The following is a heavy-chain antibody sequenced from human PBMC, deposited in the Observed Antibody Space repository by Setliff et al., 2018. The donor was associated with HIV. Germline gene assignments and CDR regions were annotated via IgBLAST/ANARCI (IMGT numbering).Heavy chain of an antibody. V-gene: IGHV3-21*01. CDR2: ISSSSSYT. D-gene: IGHD1-26*01. Sequence: PGGSLRLSCAASGFTFSSYSMNWVRQAPGKGLEWVSYISSSSSYTHYADSVKGRFTISRDNVENSLYLQMNSLRAEDTAVYYCARDRYSGRVRTYIDYWGQGALVTVSS. J-gene: IGHJ4*02. CDR3: ARDRYSGRVRTYIDY. CDR1: GFTFSSYS.